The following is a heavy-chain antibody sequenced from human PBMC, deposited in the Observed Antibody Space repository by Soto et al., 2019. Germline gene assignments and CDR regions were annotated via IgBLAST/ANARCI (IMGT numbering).Heavy chain of an antibody. J-gene: IGHJ4*02. CDR3: ARGLGSLAVAGTLFDY. CDR1: GFTFSSYG. V-gene: IGHV3-33*01. CDR2: IWYDGSNK. Sequence: QVQLVESGGGVVQPGRSLRLSCAASGFTFSSYGMHWVRQAPGKGLEWVAVIWYDGSNKYYADSVKGRFTISRDNSKNTLYRQMNSLRAEDTAVYYCARGLGSLAVAGTLFDYWGQGTLVTVSS. D-gene: IGHD6-19*01.